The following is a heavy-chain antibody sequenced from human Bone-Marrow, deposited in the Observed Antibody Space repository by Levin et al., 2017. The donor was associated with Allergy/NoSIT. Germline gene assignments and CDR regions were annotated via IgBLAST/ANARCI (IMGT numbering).Heavy chain of an antibody. CDR2: ISYDGSNK. J-gene: IGHJ4*02. Sequence: PGGSLRLSCAASGFTFSSYAMHWVRQAPGKGLEWVAIISYDGSNKYYADSVKGRFTISRDNSKNTLYLQMNSLRAEDTAVYYCARALQGVVYGDYWGQGTLVTVSS. D-gene: IGHD2-8*02. CDR1: GFTFSSYA. V-gene: IGHV3-30-3*01. CDR3: ARALQGVVYGDY.